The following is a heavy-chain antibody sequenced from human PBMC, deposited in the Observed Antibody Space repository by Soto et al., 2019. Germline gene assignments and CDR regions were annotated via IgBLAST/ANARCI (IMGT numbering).Heavy chain of an antibody. CDR3: ARDRLGSGWFSTFDY. J-gene: IGHJ4*02. CDR2: ISSSSSYI. V-gene: IGHV3-21*01. Sequence: GGSLRLSCAASGFPFSSYSMNWVRQAPGKGLEWVSSISSSSSYIYYADSVKGRFTISRDNAKNSLYLQMNSLRAEDTAVYYCARDRLGSGWFSTFDYWGQGTLVTVSS. CDR1: GFPFSSYS. D-gene: IGHD6-19*01.